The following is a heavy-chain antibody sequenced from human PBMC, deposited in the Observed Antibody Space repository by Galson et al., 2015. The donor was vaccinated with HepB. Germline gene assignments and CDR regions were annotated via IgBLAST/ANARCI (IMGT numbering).Heavy chain of an antibody. D-gene: IGHD3-10*01. CDR2: INPSGGST. J-gene: IGHJ4*02. Sequence: SVKVSCKVSGYTLTELSMHWVRQAPGKGLEWMGIINPSGGSTDYAQKFRGRLTMTRDTSTSTVFMELSSLRSEDTAVYHCARGVLLWDGPDYWGQGTLVTVSS. CDR1: GYTLTELS. CDR3: ARGVLLWDGPDY. V-gene: IGHV1-46*01.